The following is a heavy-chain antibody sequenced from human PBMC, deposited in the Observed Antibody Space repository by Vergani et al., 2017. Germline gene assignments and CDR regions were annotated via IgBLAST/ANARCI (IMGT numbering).Heavy chain of an antibody. Sequence: QVQLQQWGGGLLKPSETLSLTCVVYGGSLSGYYWSWIRLAPGKGLEWIGEINHSGTINYNPTLKSPFNVSIDTSRDHFSLKLRSVSAADTAVYFCARRAERWETLLRDDFDVWGQGTFVTVSP. D-gene: IGHD1-26*01. V-gene: IGHV4-34*01. CDR3: ARRAERWETLLRDDFDV. CDR2: INHSGTI. CDR1: GGSLSGYY. J-gene: IGHJ3*01.